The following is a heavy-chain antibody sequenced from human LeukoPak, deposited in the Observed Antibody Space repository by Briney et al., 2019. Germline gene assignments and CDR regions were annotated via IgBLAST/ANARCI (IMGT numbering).Heavy chain of an antibody. V-gene: IGHV3-30-3*01. CDR2: ISYDGSNK. D-gene: IGHD3-3*01. J-gene: IGHJ4*02. CDR3: ASTYDFWSGYLDY. CDR1: GFTFSSYA. Sequence: GRSLRLSCAASGFTFSSYAMHWVRQAPGKGLEWVAVISYDGSNKYYADSVKGRFTISRDNSKNTLYLQMNSLRAEDTAVYYCASTYDFWSGYLDYWGQGTLVTVSS.